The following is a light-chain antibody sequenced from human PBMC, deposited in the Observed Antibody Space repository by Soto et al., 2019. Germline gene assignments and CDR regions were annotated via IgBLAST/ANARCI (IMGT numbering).Light chain of an antibody. CDR1: QSVSSN. CDR3: QQYNKWPPYT. J-gene: IGKJ2*01. CDR2: GAS. Sequence: EIVMTQSPANLSVSPGERATLSCRASQSVSSNXAWYQQKPGQGPRLLIYGASTRATSIPARFSGSGSGTEFTXTXXXLQSEDFAVYYCQQYNKWPPYTFGQGTKLEIK. V-gene: IGKV3-15*01.